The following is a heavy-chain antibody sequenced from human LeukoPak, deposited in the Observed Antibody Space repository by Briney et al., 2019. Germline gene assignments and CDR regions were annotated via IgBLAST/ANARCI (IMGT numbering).Heavy chain of an antibody. D-gene: IGHD3-22*01. V-gene: IGHV4-34*01. CDR3: ARLTYYYDSSGYHNAFDI. CDR1: GGSFSGYY. Sequence: PSETLSLTCAVYGGSFSGYYWSWNRQPPGKGLEWIGEINHSGSTNYNPSLKSRVTISVDTSKNQFSLKLSSVTAADTAVYYCARLTYYYDSSGYHNAFDIWGQGTMVTVSS. CDR2: INHSGST. J-gene: IGHJ3*02.